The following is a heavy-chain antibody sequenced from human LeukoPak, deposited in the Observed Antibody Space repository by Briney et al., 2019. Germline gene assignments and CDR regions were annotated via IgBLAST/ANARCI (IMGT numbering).Heavy chain of an antibody. V-gene: IGHV3-15*01. Sequence: GGSLRLSCAASGFTFSNAWMSWVRQAPGKGLEWVGRIKSKTDGGTTDYAAPVKGRFTISRGDSKNTLYLQMNSLKTEDTAVYYCTTEYLYYDSSGPHLWGQGTMVTVSS. CDR3: TTEYLYYDSSGPHL. D-gene: IGHD3-22*01. J-gene: IGHJ3*01. CDR1: GFTFSNAW. CDR2: IKSKTDGGTT.